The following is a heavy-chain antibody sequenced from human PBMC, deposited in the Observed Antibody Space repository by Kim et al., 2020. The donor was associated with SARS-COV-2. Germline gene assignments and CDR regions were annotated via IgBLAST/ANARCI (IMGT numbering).Heavy chain of an antibody. Sequence: EGSEKYDGDSVKGRFTSSRDNAKNSLYMQMNSLRAEDTAVYYCARGLVGYWGQGALVTVSS. CDR3: ARGLVGY. J-gene: IGHJ4*02. CDR2: EGSEK. V-gene: IGHV3-7*01. D-gene: IGHD2-2*01.